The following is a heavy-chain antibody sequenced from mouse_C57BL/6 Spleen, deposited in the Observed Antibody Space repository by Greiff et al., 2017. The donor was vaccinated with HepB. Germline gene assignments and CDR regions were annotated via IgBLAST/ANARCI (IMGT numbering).Heavy chain of an antibody. V-gene: IGHV1-85*01. J-gene: IGHJ1*03. CDR3: ARDYGSSLGYFDV. CDR2: IYPRDGST. D-gene: IGHD1-1*01. Sequence: QVQLQQSGPELVKPGASVKLSCKASGYTFTSYDINWVKQRPGQGLEWIGWIYPRDGSTKYNEKFKGKATLTVDTSSSTAYMELHSLTSEDSAVYFCARDYGSSLGYFDVWGTGTTVTVSS. CDR1: GYTFTSYD.